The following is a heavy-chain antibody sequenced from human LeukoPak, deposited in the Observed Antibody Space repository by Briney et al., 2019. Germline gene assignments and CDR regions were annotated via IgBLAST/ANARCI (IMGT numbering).Heavy chain of an antibody. CDR2: INHSGSI. D-gene: IGHD2-2*02. Sequence: PSETLSLTCAVYGGSFSDYYWSWIRQPPGKGLEWIGEINHSGSINYNPSLKSRVTMSVDTSKNQFSLKLTSVTAADTAVYYCARHLYTGFDSWGQGTLVTVSS. CDR1: GGSFSDYY. J-gene: IGHJ5*01. V-gene: IGHV4-34*01. CDR3: ARHLYTGFDS.